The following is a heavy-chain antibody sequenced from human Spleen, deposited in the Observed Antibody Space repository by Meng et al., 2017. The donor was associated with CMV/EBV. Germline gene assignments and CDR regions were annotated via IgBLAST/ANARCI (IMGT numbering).Heavy chain of an antibody. CDR3: ASRNWNYGHDY. CDR1: GGSFSGYY. CDR2: INDRGST. J-gene: IGHJ4*02. D-gene: IGHD1-7*01. V-gene: IGHV4-34*01. Sequence: SETLSLTCAVYGGSFSGYYWTWIRQPPGKGLEWIGEINDRGSTNYNPSLKSRINISVDTSKNQFSLELRSVTAADTAVYYCASRNWNYGHDYWGQGTLVTVSS.